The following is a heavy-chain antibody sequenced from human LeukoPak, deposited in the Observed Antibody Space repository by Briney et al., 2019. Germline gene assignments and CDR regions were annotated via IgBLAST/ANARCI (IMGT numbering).Heavy chain of an antibody. Sequence: PGGSLRLSCAASGFTFSSYWMSWVRQAPGKGLEWVANIKQDGSEKYYVDSVKGRFTISRDNAKNSLYLQMNSLRAGDTAVYYCARVLGAAAVQLYFDYWGQGTLVTVSS. CDR1: GFTFSSYW. CDR3: ARVLGAAAVQLYFDY. D-gene: IGHD6-13*01. J-gene: IGHJ4*02. V-gene: IGHV3-7*03. CDR2: IKQDGSEK.